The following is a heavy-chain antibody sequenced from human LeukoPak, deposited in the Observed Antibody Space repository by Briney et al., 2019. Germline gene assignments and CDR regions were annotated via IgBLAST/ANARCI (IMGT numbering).Heavy chain of an antibody. CDR1: GFTFSSYA. CDR2: ISGSGGST. J-gene: IGHJ4*02. Sequence: GGSLRLSCAASGFTFSSYAMSWVRQAPGKGLEWVSAISGSGGSTYYADSVKGRFTISRDNSKNTLYPQMNSLRAEDTAVYYCAKSSARMYYFDYWGQGTLVTVSS. D-gene: IGHD6-6*01. V-gene: IGHV3-23*01. CDR3: AKSSARMYYFDY.